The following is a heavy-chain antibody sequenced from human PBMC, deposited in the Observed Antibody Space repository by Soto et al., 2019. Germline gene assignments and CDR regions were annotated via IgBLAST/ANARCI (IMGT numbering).Heavy chain of an antibody. Sequence: LRLSCAASGFTFSSYAMSWVRQAPGKGLEWVSAISGSGGSTYYADSVKGLFTISRDNSKNTLYLQMNSLRAEDTAVYYCAKDSDYYDSSGYYHEYYFDYWGQGTLVTVSS. V-gene: IGHV3-23*01. D-gene: IGHD3-22*01. CDR3: AKDSDYYDSSGYYHEYYFDY. CDR1: GFTFSSYA. CDR2: ISGSGGST. J-gene: IGHJ4*02.